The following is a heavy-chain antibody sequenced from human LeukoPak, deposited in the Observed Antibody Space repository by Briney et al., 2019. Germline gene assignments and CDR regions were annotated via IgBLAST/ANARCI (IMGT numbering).Heavy chain of an antibody. Sequence: GGSLRLSCAASGFTFSSYAMHWVRQAPGKGLEWVAVISYDGSNKYYADSVKGRFTISRDNSKNTLYLQMNSLRAEDTAVYYCARARYQLPRPGFGGSVAGSTNFDYWGQGTLVTVSS. CDR1: GFTFSSYA. CDR3: ARARYQLPRPGFGGSVAGSTNFDY. V-gene: IGHV3-30*04. J-gene: IGHJ4*02. CDR2: ISYDGSNK. D-gene: IGHD2-2*01.